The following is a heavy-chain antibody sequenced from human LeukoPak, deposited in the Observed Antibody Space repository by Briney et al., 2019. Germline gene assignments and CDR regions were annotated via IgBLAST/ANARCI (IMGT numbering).Heavy chain of an antibody. CDR2: IHYSGTT. D-gene: IGHD6-13*01. CDR3: ARSNGAISAAEDY. CDR1: GGSINNYY. Sequence: PSETLSLTCTVSGGSINNYYWSWIRQPPGKGLEWIGYIHYSGTTNYNPSLKSRLTMSVDTSKNQFSLKLSSVTAADTAVYYCARSNGAISAAEDYWGQRTLVTVSS. J-gene: IGHJ4*02. V-gene: IGHV4-59*01.